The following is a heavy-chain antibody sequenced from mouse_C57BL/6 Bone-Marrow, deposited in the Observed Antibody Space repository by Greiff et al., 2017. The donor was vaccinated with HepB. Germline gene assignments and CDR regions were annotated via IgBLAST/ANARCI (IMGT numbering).Heavy chain of an antibody. D-gene: IGHD2-5*01. CDR1: GFSLTSYG. V-gene: IGHV2-6*01. CDR2: IWGVGST. J-gene: IGHJ4*01. Sequence: VQLQESGPGLVAPSQSLSITCTVSGFSLTSYGVDWVRQSPGKGLEWLGVIWGVGSTNYNSALKSRLSISKDNSKSQVFLKMNSLQTDDTAMYYCAIYYSNSYYAMDYWGQGTSVTVSS. CDR3: AIYYSNSYYAMDY.